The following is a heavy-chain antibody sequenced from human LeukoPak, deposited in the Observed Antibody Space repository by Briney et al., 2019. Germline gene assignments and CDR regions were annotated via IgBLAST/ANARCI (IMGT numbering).Heavy chain of an antibody. D-gene: IGHD4-23*01. CDR1: GDSVSSNSAA. CDR3: AREVVGGNSFSYYYYGMDV. Sequence: SQTLSPTCAISGDSVSSNSAAWNWIRQSPSRGLEWLGRTYYRSKWYNDYAVCVKSRITINPDTSKNQFSLQLNSVTPEDTAVYYCAREVVGGNSFSYYYYGMDVWGQGTTVTVSS. J-gene: IGHJ6*02. CDR2: TYYRSKWYN. V-gene: IGHV6-1*01.